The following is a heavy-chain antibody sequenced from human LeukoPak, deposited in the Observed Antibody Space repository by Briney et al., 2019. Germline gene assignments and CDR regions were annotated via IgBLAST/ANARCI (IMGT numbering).Heavy chain of an antibody. CDR3: ARGGYCSSTSCLTYFDY. D-gene: IGHD2-2*01. CDR2: IIPILGLA. Sequence: SVKVSCKASGGTFSSYTISWVRQAPGQGLEWMGRIIPILGLANYAQKFQGRVTITADKSTSTAYMELSSLRSEDTAVYYCARGGYCSSTSCLTYFDYWGQGTLVTVSS. J-gene: IGHJ4*02. CDR1: GGTFSSYT. V-gene: IGHV1-69*02.